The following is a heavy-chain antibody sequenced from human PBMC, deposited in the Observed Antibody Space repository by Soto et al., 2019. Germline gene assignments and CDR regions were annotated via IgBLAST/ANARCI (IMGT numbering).Heavy chain of an antibody. CDR1: GFTFDDYA. V-gene: IGHV3-9*01. Sequence: EVQLVESGGGLVQPGRSLRLSCAASGFTFDDYAMHWVRQAPGKGLEWVSGISWNSGSIGYADSVKGRFTISRDNAKNALYLQMNSLRAEDTALYYWAKGGGSYSGGYDYWGQGTLVTVSS. CDR3: AKGGGSYSGGYDY. CDR2: ISWNSGSI. D-gene: IGHD1-26*01. J-gene: IGHJ4*02.